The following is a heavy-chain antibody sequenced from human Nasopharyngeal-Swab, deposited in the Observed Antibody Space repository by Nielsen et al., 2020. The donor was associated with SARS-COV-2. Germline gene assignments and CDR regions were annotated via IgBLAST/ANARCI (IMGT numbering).Heavy chain of an antibody. V-gene: IGHV1-8*01. CDR2: MNPNSGNT. D-gene: IGHD3-22*01. Sequence: ASVKVSCKASGYTFTSYDINWVRQATGQGLEWMGWMNPNSGNTGYAQKFQGRVTMTRSTSISTAYMELSSLRPEDTAIYYCIKGGPTYDSGAYDYYDVRYTGDSWGQGTLVTVSS. CDR1: GYTFTSYD. CDR3: IKGGPTYDSGAYDYYDVRYTGDS. J-gene: IGHJ4*02.